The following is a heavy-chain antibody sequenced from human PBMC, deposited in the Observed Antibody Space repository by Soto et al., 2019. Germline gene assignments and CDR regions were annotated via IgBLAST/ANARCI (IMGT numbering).Heavy chain of an antibody. CDR2: IYYSGST. V-gene: IGHV4-39*01. J-gene: IGHJ4*02. Sequence: QLQLQESGPGLVKPSETLSLTCTVSGGSISSSSYYWGWIRQPPGKGLEWIGSIYYSGSTSYKPSLKSRVTISVDTSKNQFSLKLSSVTAADTAVYYCATLWFGESPYWGQGTLVTVSS. CDR3: ATLWFGESPY. CDR1: GGSISSSSYY. D-gene: IGHD3-10*01.